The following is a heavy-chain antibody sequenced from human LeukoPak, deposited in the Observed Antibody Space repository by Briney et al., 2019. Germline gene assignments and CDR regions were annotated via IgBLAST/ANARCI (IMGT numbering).Heavy chain of an antibody. V-gene: IGHV3-7*01. J-gene: IGHJ4*02. Sequence: PGGSLRLSCAASGFTFSDYYMSWVRQAPGKGLEWVANIKQDGSEKYYVDSVKGRFTISRDNAKNSLYLQMNSLRAEDTAVYYCARDLGLFDYWGQGTLVTVSS. CDR1: GFTFSDYY. CDR3: ARDLGLFDY. CDR2: IKQDGSEK.